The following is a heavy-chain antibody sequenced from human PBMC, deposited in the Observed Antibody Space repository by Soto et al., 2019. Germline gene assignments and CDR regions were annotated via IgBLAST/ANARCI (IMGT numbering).Heavy chain of an antibody. CDR3: AKGADSGLYYFDY. V-gene: IGHV3-23*01. J-gene: IGHJ4*02. Sequence: EVQLLDSGGGLVQPGGSLRLSCAASGFTFSSYAMSWVRQAPGKGLEWVSTIRGSGGKTYFAASVKGRFTISRDNSKNTVYLQMNSLRGDDTAVYYCAKGADSGLYYFDYWGQGTLVTVSS. CDR2: IRGSGGKT. D-gene: IGHD5-12*01. CDR1: GFTFSSYA.